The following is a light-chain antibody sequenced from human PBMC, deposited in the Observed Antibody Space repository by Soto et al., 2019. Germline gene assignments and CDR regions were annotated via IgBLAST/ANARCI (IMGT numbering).Light chain of an antibody. J-gene: IGLJ7*01. Sequence: QPVLTQSSSASASLGSSVKLTCTLSSGHSSYIIAWHQQQPGKAPRYLMKLDGSGSYNKGSGVPDRFSGSSSGADRYLTISNLQSEDEADYYCETWDSNTHAVFGGGTQLTVL. CDR3: ETWDSNTHAV. V-gene: IGLV4-60*03. CDR2: LDGSGSY. CDR1: SGHSSYI.